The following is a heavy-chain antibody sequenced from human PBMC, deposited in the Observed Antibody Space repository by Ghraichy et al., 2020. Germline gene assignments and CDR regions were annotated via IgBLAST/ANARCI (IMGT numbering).Heavy chain of an antibody. Sequence: SETLSLTCIVSGVSMSSHYWSWVRQPAGKGLEWIGYIYTSGVSNYNPSLKSRVSMSVDTSKEQFSLNLTSVTAVDTAVYYCVRGNGWYDPWGQGTLVTVAS. CDR2: IYTSGVS. D-gene: IGHD2-8*01. CDR3: VRGNGWYDP. CDR1: GVSMSSHY. V-gene: IGHV4-4*07. J-gene: IGHJ5*02.